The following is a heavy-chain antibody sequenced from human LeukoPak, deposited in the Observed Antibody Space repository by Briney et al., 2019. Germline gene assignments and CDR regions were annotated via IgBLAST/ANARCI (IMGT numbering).Heavy chain of an antibody. CDR3: ARVGYSYGWSYGYYGMDV. D-gene: IGHD5-18*01. Sequence: GGSLRLSCAASGFTFSSYAMSWVRQAPGKGLEWVSAISGSGGSTYYADSVKGRFTISRDNSKNTLYLQMNSLRAEDTAVYYCARVGYSYGWSYGYYGMDVWGQGTTVTVSS. CDR1: GFTFSSYA. CDR2: ISGSGGST. V-gene: IGHV3-23*01. J-gene: IGHJ6*02.